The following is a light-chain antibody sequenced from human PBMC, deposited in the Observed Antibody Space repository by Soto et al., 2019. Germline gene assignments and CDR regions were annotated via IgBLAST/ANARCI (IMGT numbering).Light chain of an antibody. CDR3: QQRSNWWT. CDR1: QSVSSNF. CDR2: GAS. J-gene: IGKJ1*01. V-gene: IGKV3D-20*02. Sequence: ENVLTQSPGTLSLSPGERATLSCRASQSVSSNFLAWYQQKPGQAPRLLIYGASNRATGIPDRFSGSGSGTDFTLTISRLEPEDFAVYYCQQRSNWWTFGPGTKVDIK.